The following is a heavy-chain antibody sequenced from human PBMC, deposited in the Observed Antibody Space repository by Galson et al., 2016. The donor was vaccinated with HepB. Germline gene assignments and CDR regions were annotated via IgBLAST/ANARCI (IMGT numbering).Heavy chain of an antibody. D-gene: IGHD3-3*01. CDR2: ISSSSAYV. V-gene: IGHV3-21*01. J-gene: IGHJ3*02. Sequence: SLRLSCAASGFSISTYTMNWVRQAPGKGLEWISYISSSSAYVDYADSVKGRFTISRENAKNSLYLQMNSLRAGDTAVYYCARDRRRLSGGYYTGARDVFAIGGQGTVVTASS. CDR1: GFSISTYT. CDR3: ARDRRRLSGGYYTGARDVFAI.